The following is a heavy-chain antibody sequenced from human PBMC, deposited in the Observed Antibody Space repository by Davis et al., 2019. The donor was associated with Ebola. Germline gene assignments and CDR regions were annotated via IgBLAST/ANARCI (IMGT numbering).Heavy chain of an antibody. CDR3: ARPKHSYDSSGYYPY. CDR2: IWYDGSNK. J-gene: IGHJ4*02. D-gene: IGHD3-22*01. Sequence: GESLKISCAASGFTFSSYGMHWVRQAPGKGLEWVAVIWYDGSNKYYADSVKGRFTISRDNSKNTLYLQMNSLRAEDTAVYYCARPKHSYDSSGYYPYWGQGTLVTVSS. CDR1: GFTFSSYG. V-gene: IGHV3-33*01.